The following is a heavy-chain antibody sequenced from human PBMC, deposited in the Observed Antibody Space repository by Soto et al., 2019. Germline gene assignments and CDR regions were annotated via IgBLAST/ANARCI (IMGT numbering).Heavy chain of an antibody. CDR3: ARDHSGYYLDY. CDR2: IWYDGSNK. V-gene: IGHV3-33*01. Sequence: GGSLRLSCAASGFTFSNYGLHWVRQTPGKGLEWVAVIWYDGSNKYYGDSVKGRFAISRDDSRNTLYLQMNSLRAEDTAVYYCARDHSGYYLDYWGQGTLVTVSS. J-gene: IGHJ4*02. D-gene: IGHD5-12*01. CDR1: GFTFSNYG.